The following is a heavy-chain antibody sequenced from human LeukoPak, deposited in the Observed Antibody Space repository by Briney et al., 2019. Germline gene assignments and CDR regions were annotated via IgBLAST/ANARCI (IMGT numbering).Heavy chain of an antibody. CDR3: ARDERRWDCGGDCFAFDI. CDR2: ISSSSSTI. D-gene: IGHD2-21*02. J-gene: IGHJ3*02. V-gene: IGHV3-48*01. Sequence: PGGSLRLSCAASGFTFSSYSMNWVRQAPGKGLEWVSYISSSSSTIYYADSVKGRFTISRDNAKNSLYLQMNSLRAEDTAVYYCARDERRWDCGGDCFAFDIWGQGTMVTVSS. CDR1: GFTFSSYS.